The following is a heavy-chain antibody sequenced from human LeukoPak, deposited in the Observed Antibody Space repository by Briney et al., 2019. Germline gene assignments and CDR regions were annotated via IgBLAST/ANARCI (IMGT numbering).Heavy chain of an antibody. CDR2: INPNSGGT. Sequence: GASVKVSCKASGYTFTSYGISWVRQAPGQGLEWMGWINPNSGGTNYAQKFQGWVTMTRDTSISTAYMELSRLRSDDTAVYYCARSEKAMVPHYFDYWGQGTLVTVSS. CDR1: GYTFTSYG. V-gene: IGHV1-2*04. D-gene: IGHD3-10*01. J-gene: IGHJ4*02. CDR3: ARSEKAMVPHYFDY.